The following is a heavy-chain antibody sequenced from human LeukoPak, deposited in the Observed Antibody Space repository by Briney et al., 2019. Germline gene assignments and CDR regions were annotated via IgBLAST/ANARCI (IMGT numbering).Heavy chain of an antibody. J-gene: IGHJ5*02. Sequence: GGSLRLSCAASGFTFSSQWMSWIRQTPGKGLDWVAHIKPDGGETYYVDSVNGRFTISRDNAKNSLYLQMNSLRAEDTAVYYCVRGSSGTVVRGIAWAWFDPWGQGTLVTVSS. D-gene: IGHD3-10*01. CDR2: IKPDGGET. V-gene: IGHV3-7*05. CDR1: GFTFSSQW. CDR3: VRGSSGTVVRGIAWAWFDP.